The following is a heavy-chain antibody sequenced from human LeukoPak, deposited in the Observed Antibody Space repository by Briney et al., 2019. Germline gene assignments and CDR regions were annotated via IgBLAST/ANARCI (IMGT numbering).Heavy chain of an antibody. D-gene: IGHD3-9*01. CDR2: IYYSGST. CDR1: GGSISSYY. V-gene: IGHV4-59*01. Sequence: SETLSLTCTVSGGSISSYYWSWFRQQPGKRLEGIGYIYYSGSTNYNPSLKSRVTISVDTSKKQFSLKLSSVTAADTAVYYCARTILTGWSPFDYWGQGTLVTVYS. J-gene: IGHJ4*02. CDR3: ARTILTGWSPFDY.